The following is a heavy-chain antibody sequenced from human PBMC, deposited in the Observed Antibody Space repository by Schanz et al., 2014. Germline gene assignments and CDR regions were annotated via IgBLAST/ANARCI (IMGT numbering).Heavy chain of an antibody. V-gene: IGHV1-69*04. Sequence: QGQLVQSGPEVKEPGASVKVSCKASGGTFSTYPINWLRQAPGQGLEWMGRIIPIHGIVNYAQRFQDRVRITADKSTSTAYMELRNLRSDDTAVYYCARAKRFGDMDVWGQGTTVTVSS. D-gene: IGHD3-10*01. CDR2: IIPIHGIV. CDR3: ARAKRFGDMDV. CDR1: GGTFSTYP. J-gene: IGHJ6*02.